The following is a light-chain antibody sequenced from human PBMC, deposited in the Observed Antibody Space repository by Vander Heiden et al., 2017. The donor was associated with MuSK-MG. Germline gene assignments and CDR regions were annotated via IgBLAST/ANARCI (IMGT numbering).Light chain of an antibody. CDR1: SSDIGYHNF. CDR3: GSYTSSHTLV. V-gene: IGLV2-14*01. Sequence: QSALTQPASVSGSPGQSITISCTGTSSDIGYHNFVSWYQQHPGKAPKLMIYEVSNWPSGVSDRFSGSKSGNTASLTISGLQAEDEADYYCGSYTSSHTLVFGGGTKLTVL. J-gene: IGLJ3*02. CDR2: EVS.